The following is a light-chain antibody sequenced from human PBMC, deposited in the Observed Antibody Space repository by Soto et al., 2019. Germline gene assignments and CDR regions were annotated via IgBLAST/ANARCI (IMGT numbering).Light chain of an antibody. J-gene: IGKJ1*01. CDR1: QYINTR. CDR2: QTS. V-gene: IGKV3-11*01. CDR3: HQRQSWPRT. Sequence: EIVLTQSPATLSSFPGDRVTLSCRASQYINTRLAWYQHRPGQAPRLLIYQTSIRAAGIPARFSASGTGTDVTLTISYVQPEDVAVYYCHQRQSWPRTFGQGTKVDI.